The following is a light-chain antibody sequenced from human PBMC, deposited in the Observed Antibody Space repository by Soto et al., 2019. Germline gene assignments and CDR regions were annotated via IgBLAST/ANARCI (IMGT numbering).Light chain of an antibody. J-gene: IGLJ2*01. Sequence: QSALTQPRSVSGSPGQSVTISCTGTSNDVGGYSYVSWYQHHPGKAPKLMIYDVSQRPSGVPDRFSGSKSGNTASLTISGLHAEDEADYYCCSYAGSYTLLFGGGTKLTVL. V-gene: IGLV2-11*01. CDR1: SNDVGGYSY. CDR3: CSYAGSYTLL. CDR2: DVS.